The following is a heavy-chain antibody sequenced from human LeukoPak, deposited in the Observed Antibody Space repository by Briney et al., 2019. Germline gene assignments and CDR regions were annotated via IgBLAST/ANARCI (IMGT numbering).Heavy chain of an antibody. CDR3: ARGGNWNDDIRYYFDY. J-gene: IGHJ4*02. Sequence: SETLSLTCAVYGGSFSGYYWSWIRQPPGKGLEWIGEINHSGSTNYNPSLKSRVTISVDTSKNQFSLKLSSVTAADTAVYYCARGGNWNDDIRYYFDYWGQGTLVTVSS. V-gene: IGHV4-34*01. CDR2: INHSGST. CDR1: GGSFSGYY. D-gene: IGHD1-20*01.